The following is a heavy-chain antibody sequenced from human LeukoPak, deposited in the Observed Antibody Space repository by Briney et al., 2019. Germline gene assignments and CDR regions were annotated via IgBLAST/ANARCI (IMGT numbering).Heavy chain of an antibody. CDR3: AIDCSSTSCYIATYFDY. V-gene: IGHV1-69*04. D-gene: IGHD2-2*02. J-gene: IGHJ4*02. CDR1: GGTFSSYA. Sequence: SVKVSCKASGGTFSSYAISWVRQAPGQGLKWMGRIIPIFGIANYAQKFQGRVTITADKSTSTAYMELSSLRSEDTAVYYCAIDCSSTSCYIATYFDYWGQGTLVTVSS. CDR2: IIPIFGIA.